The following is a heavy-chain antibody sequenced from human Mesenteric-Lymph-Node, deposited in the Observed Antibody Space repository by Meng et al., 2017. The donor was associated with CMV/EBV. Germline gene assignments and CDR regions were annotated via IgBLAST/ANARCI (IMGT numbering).Heavy chain of an antibody. D-gene: IGHD3-10*01. CDR3: AHTYMVRGVQIDY. CDR2: TYCDDDK. CDR1: GFSLSTSGVG. V-gene: IGHV2-5*02. J-gene: IGHJ4*02. Sequence: SGFSLSTSGVGGVWLRQPPGQALEWRALTYCDDDKRYSPSLKSRLTITKATSKNPVVLTMTNMDPVDTATYYGAHTYMVRGVQIDYWGQGTLVTVSS.